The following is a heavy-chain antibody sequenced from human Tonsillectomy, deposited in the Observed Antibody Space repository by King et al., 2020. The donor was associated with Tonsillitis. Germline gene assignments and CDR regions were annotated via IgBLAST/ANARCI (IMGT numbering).Heavy chain of an antibody. CDR1: GYTFSGFA. D-gene: IGHD3-22*01. Sequence: VQLVQSGAEVKKPGASVKVSCKASGYTFSGFAMHWVRQAPGQSLEWMGWINGGNGNTKYSQNFKGRVIITRDTSASTAFMELSSLRSEDTAVYYCARGPCYYDSSDDYCSIVGFAFDIWGQGTMVSVSS. CDR2: INGGNGNT. CDR3: ARGPCYYDSSDDYCSIVGFAFDI. J-gene: IGHJ3*02. V-gene: IGHV1-3*01.